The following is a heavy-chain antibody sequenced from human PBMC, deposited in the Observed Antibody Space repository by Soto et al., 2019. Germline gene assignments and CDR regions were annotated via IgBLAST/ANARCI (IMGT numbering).Heavy chain of an antibody. J-gene: IGHJ3*02. CDR3: ARSCIAVAGTVPFDI. CDR1: GGSISSSSYY. CDR2: IYYSGST. D-gene: IGHD6-19*01. V-gene: IGHV4-39*01. Sequence: QLQLQESGPGLVKPSETLSLTCTVSGGSISSSSYYWGWIRQPPGKGLEWIGSIYYSGSTYYNPSLKSRVTISVDTSKNQFSLKLSSVTAADTAVYYCARSCIAVAGTVPFDIWGQGTMVTVSS.